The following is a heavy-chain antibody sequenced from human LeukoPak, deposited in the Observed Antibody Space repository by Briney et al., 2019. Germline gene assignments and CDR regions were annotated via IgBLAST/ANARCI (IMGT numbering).Heavy chain of an antibody. Sequence: PGGSLRLSCAASGFTFSSYSMNWVRQAPGKGLEWVSSISSSSSYIYYADSVKGRFTISRDNAENSLYLQMNSLRAEDTAVYYCARDFDYGDYGVNYFDYWGQGTLVTVSS. CDR3: ARDFDYGDYGVNYFDY. J-gene: IGHJ4*02. CDR2: ISSSSSYI. CDR1: GFTFSSYS. D-gene: IGHD4-17*01. V-gene: IGHV3-21*01.